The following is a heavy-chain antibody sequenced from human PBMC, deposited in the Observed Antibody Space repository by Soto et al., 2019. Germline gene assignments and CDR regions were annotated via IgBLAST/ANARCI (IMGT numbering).Heavy chain of an antibody. Sequence: LRLSCAASGFTFSSYGMHWVRQAPGKGLEWVAVIWYDGSNKYYADSVKGRFTISRDNSKNTLYLQMNSLRAEDTAVYYCARTRYSSSWYPSYWGQGTLVTVSS. D-gene: IGHD6-13*01. CDR2: IWYDGSNK. CDR3: ARTRYSSSWYPSY. V-gene: IGHV3-33*01. CDR1: GFTFSSYG. J-gene: IGHJ4*02.